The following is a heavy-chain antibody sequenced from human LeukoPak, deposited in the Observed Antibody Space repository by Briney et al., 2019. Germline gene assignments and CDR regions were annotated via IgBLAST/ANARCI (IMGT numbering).Heavy chain of an antibody. CDR2: ISAYNGNT. J-gene: IGHJ4*02. CDR3: ARVGYYDYIWGSYRYRKFDY. V-gene: IGHV1-18*04. Sequence: GASVKVSCKASGYTFTSYYMHWVRQAPGQGLEWMGWISAYNGNTNYAQKLQGRVTMTTDTSTSTAYMELRSLRSDDTAVYYCARVGYYDYIWGSYRYRKFDYWGQGTLVTVSS. CDR1: GYTFTSYY. D-gene: IGHD3-16*02.